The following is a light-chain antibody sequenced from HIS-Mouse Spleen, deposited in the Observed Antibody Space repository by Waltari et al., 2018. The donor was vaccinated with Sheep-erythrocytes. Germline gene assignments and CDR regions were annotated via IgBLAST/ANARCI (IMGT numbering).Light chain of an antibody. CDR2: DVS. V-gene: IGLV2-11*01. Sequence: QSALTQPRSVSGSPGQSVTISCNGTSSDVGGYNFAPWYQQHPGKAPKLMIYDVSKRPSGVPDRFSGSKSGNTASLTISGLQAEDEADYYCCSYAGSYNHVFATGTKVTVL. CDR3: CSYAGSYNHV. CDR1: SSDVGGYNF. J-gene: IGLJ1*01.